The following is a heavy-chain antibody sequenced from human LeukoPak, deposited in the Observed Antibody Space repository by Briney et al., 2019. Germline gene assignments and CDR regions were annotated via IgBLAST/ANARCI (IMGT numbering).Heavy chain of an antibody. V-gene: IGHV3-11*01. J-gene: IGHJ4*02. Sequence: PGGSLRLSCTASGFTFSDHYMSWFRLSPGQGLELLSYITSSGSITDYADSVKGRFTISRDNAKNTMFLQMNSLRPEDTAVYYCARDPDYGDPEWGQGTLVTVSS. CDR1: GFTFSDHY. D-gene: IGHD4-17*01. CDR3: ARDPDYGDPE. CDR2: ITSSGSIT.